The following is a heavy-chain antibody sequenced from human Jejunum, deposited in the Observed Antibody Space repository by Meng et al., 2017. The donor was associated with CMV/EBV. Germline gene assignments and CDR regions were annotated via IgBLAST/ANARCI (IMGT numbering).Heavy chain of an antibody. CDR3: VRDRADHVVVPGAPFGP. J-gene: IGHJ5*02. V-gene: IGHV3-23*01. CDR1: FTFRSYA. CDR2: ISGRGGTT. D-gene: IGHD2-2*01. Sequence: FTFRSYAMYWVRRAPGKGLEWVAGISGRGGTTKYAASVKGRCTISRDNSKNTLYLQINSLSGDDTALYYCVRDRADHVVVPGAPFGPWGQGTLVTVSS.